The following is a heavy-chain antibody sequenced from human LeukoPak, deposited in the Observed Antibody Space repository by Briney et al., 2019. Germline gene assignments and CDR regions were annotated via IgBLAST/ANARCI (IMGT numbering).Heavy chain of an antibody. D-gene: IGHD3-3*01. V-gene: IGHV3-66*02. CDR1: GFTVSSNY. CDR2: IYSGGST. CDR3: ARIITRAGNDY. Sequence: GSLRLSCAASGFTVSSNYMSWVRQAPGKGLEWVSVIYSGGSTYYADSVKGRFTISRDNSKNTLYLQMNSLRAEDTAVYYCARIITRAGNDYWGQGTLVTVSS. J-gene: IGHJ4*02.